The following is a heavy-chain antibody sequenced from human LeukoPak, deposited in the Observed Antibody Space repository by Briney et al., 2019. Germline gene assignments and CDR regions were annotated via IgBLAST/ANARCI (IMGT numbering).Heavy chain of an antibody. CDR3: ARAGTPMVFDF. CDR1: GYTFNDYY. Sequence: ASVTLSCKASGYTFNDYYMHWVRQAPGQGLEWMGWINPKSGDTNYAQKFQGRVTMTRDTSISTVYMELSRLRPDDTAIYYCARAGTPMVFDFWGQGTPVPVTS. CDR2: INPKSGDT. J-gene: IGHJ5*01. V-gene: IGHV1-2*02. D-gene: IGHD3-10*01.